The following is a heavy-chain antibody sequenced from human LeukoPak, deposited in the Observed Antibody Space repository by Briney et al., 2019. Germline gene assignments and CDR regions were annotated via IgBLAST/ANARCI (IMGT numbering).Heavy chain of an antibody. CDR2: ITTSDGNT. J-gene: IGHJ4*02. CDR1: GFTFSSYT. Sequence: PGGSLRLSCAASGFTFSSYTMSWVRQAPGKGLEWVSTITTSDGNTYYADSVKSRFTVSRDNSKNTLFLQMNSLRAEDTGVYYCAKDGGLWVSAHWGDSWGRGTLVTVSS. V-gene: IGHV3-23*01. D-gene: IGHD7-27*01. CDR3: AKDGGLWVSAHWGDS.